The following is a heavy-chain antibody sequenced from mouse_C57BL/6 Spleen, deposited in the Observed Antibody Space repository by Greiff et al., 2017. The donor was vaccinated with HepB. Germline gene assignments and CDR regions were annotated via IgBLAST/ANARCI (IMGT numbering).Heavy chain of an antibody. J-gene: IGHJ4*01. CDR2: IRSKSNNYAT. CDR1: GFSFNTYA. CDR3: VRHGPLYGSSPYAMDY. Sequence: EVKLMESGGGLVQPKGSLKLSCAASGFSFNTYAMNWVRQAPGKGLEWVARIRSKSNNYATYYADSVKDRFTISRDDSESMLYLQMNNLKTEDTAMYYCVRHGPLYGSSPYAMDYWGQGTSVTVSS. V-gene: IGHV10-1*01. D-gene: IGHD1-1*01.